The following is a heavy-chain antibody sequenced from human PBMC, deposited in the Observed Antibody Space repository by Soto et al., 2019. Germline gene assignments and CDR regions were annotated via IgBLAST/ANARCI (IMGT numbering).Heavy chain of an antibody. CDR1: GGTFSSYA. CDR2: IIPIFGTA. D-gene: IGHD2-2*01. V-gene: IGHV1-69*13. J-gene: IGHJ6*02. Sequence: GASVKVSCKASGGTFSSYAISWVRQAPGQGLEWMGGIIPIFGTANYAQKFQGRVTITADESTSTAYMELSSLRSEDTAVYYCASIVVVPAAITLFYYGMDVWGQGTTVTVS. CDR3: ASIVVVPAAITLFYYGMDV.